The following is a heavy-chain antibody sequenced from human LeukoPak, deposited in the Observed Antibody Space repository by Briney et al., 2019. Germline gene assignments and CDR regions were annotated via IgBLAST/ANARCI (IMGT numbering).Heavy chain of an antibody. Sequence: ASVKVSCKASGYTFTGYYMHWVRQAPGQGLEWMGRINADSGGTNYAQKFQGRVTMTRDTSTSTVYMELSSLRSEDTAVYYCARDRSSSSRGGLFDYWGQGTLVTVSS. CDR1: GYTFTGYY. D-gene: IGHD6-6*01. J-gene: IGHJ4*02. CDR3: ARDRSSSSRGGLFDY. V-gene: IGHV1-2*06. CDR2: INADSGGT.